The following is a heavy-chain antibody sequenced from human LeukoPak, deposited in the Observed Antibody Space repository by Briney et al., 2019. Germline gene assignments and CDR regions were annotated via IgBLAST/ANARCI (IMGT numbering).Heavy chain of an antibody. CDR1: GITVSSNY. CDR3: ASRDKGYYYGMDV. J-gene: IGHJ6*02. V-gene: IGHV3-66*01. CDR2: LQSGGST. D-gene: IGHD5-24*01. Sequence: PGASLRLSCGASGITVSSNYMTWVRQAPGKGLEWVSILQSGGSTYYADSVKGRFTISRDNSRNTLYLQMNSLRAEDTAVYYCASRDKGYYYGMDVWGQGTTVTVSS.